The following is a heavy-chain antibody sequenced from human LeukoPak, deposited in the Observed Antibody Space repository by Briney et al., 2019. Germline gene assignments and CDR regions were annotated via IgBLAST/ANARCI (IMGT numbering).Heavy chain of an antibody. D-gene: IGHD6-6*01. J-gene: IGHJ3*02. V-gene: IGHV4-39*07. CDR2: ICEGRTT. Sequence: SETLSLTCTVSGASISSSGYCWGWVRQPPGKGLEWIGSICEGRTTYYIPSLKSRIAISVDTSKNQFSLKLSSVTAADTAVYYCADSSSRGDAFDIWGQGTMVTVSS. CDR3: ADSSSRGDAFDI. CDR1: GASISSSGYC.